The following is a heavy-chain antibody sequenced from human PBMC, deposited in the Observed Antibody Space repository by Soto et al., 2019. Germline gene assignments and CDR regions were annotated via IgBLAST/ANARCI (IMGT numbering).Heavy chain of an antibody. CDR3: ARDFWSGSNWFDP. CDR1: GGSISSYY. V-gene: IGHV4-59*01. CDR2: IYYSGST. D-gene: IGHD3-3*01. J-gene: IGHJ5*02. Sequence: QVQLQESGPGLVKPSETLSLTCTVSGGSISSYYWSWIRQPPGKGLEWIGYIYYSGSTNYNPSLKSRVPISVDTSKNQFSLKLSSVTAADTAVYYCARDFWSGSNWFDPWGQGTLVTVSS.